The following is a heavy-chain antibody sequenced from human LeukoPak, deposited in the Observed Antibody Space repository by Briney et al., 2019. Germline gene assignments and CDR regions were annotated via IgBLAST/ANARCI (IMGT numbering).Heavy chain of an antibody. V-gene: IGHV3-7*01. CDR3: ARDYTGGASHEFDY. CDR1: GFTFSSYG. J-gene: IGHJ4*02. Sequence: GSLRLSCAASGFTFSSYGMHWVRQAPGKGLEWVANMKEDGSEKYYVDSVKGRFTISRDNAKNSLYLQINSLRAEDTAVYYCARDYTGGASHEFDYWGQGTLVTVSS. CDR2: MKEDGSEK. D-gene: IGHD1-1*01.